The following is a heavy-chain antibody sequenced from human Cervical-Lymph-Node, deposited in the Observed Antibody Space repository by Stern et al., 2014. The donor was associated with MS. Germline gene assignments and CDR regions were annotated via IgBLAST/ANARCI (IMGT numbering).Heavy chain of an antibody. CDR2: IAPLFWTA. D-gene: IGHD6-13*01. CDR1: GDTFNNFD. J-gene: IGHJ4*02. CDR3: ARHQGGVAAF. V-gene: IGHV1-69*01. Sequence: QVQLVESGAEVKKPGSSVKVSCKASGDTFNNFDIRLVRQAPGQGPELLGGIAPLFWTANYAQRLQDRVNFTADESTSTTYMELSRLRSEDTAIYYCARHQGGVAAFWGQGTLVTVSS.